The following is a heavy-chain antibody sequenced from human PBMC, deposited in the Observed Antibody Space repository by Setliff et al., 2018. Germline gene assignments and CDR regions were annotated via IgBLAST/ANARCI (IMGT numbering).Heavy chain of an antibody. J-gene: IGHJ6*02. CDR2: FYDSRGDT. V-gene: IGHV3-23*03. CDR3: ARIKPFAMDV. Sequence: HPGGSLRLSCAASGFAFSTYAVSWVRQAPGKGLEWVSIFYDSRGDTYYADSVKGRFTVSKDNSKNTMYLQMNSLRDEDTAIYFCARIKPFAMDVWGQGTTVTVSS. CDR1: GFAFSTYA.